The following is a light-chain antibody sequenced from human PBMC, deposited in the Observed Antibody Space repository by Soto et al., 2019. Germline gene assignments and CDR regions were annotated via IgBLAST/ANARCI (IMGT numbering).Light chain of an antibody. CDR3: QQYDISHT. CDR2: GSS. Sequence: EIVLTQSPGTLSLSAGERTTLSCRASQSIGSTYLAWYQQRPGQAPRLLIYGSSSRAPGIPDRFSGSGSGTDFTLTISRLEPEDFAVYYCQQYDISHTFGGGTKVEIK. CDR1: QSIGSTY. V-gene: IGKV3-20*01. J-gene: IGKJ4*01.